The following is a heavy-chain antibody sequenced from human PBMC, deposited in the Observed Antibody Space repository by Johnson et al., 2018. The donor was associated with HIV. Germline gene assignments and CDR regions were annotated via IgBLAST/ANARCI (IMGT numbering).Heavy chain of an antibody. D-gene: IGHD1-26*01. CDR2: ISYDGSNK. Sequence: QVQLVESRGVLVQPGGSLRLSCAASGFTFSSYGMHWVRQAPGKGLEWVAVISYDGSNKYYADSVKGRFTISRDNSKNALYLQMNSLRAEDTAVYYCASSCSGAGEDAFDIWGQGTMVTVSS. CDR1: GFTFSSYG. J-gene: IGHJ3*02. CDR3: ASSCSGAGEDAFDI. V-gene: IGHV3-33*05.